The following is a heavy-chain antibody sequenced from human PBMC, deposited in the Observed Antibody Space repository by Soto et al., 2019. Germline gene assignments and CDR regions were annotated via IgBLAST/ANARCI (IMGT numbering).Heavy chain of an antibody. CDR2: ISYDGSNK. Sequence: QVQLVESGGGVVQPGRSLRLSCAASGFTFSSYAMHWVRQAPGKGLEWVAVISYDGSNKYYADSVKGRFTISRDNSKNPLYLQMNSLRAVDTAVYYFARPLWRDDYNWGYFDLWGRGTLVTVSS. V-gene: IGHV3-30-3*01. CDR1: GFTFSSYA. CDR3: ARPLWRDDYNWGYFDL. D-gene: IGHD3-16*01. J-gene: IGHJ2*01.